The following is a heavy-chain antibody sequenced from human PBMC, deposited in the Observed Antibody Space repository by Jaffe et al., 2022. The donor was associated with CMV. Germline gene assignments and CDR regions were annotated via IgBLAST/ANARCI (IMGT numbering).Heavy chain of an antibody. V-gene: IGHV4-39*01. Sequence: QLQLQESGPGLVKPSETLSLTCTVSGGSISSSSYYWGWIRQPPGKGLEWIGSIYYSGSTYYNPSLKSRVTISVDTSKNQFSLKLSSVTAADTAVYYCASLVVGYCSSTSCQYFDYWGQGTLVTVSS. D-gene: IGHD2-2*01. CDR1: GGSISSSSYY. J-gene: IGHJ4*02. CDR2: IYYSGST. CDR3: ASLVVGYCSSTSCQYFDY.